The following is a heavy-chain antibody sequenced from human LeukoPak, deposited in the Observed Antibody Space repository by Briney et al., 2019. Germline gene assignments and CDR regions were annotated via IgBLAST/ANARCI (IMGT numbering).Heavy chain of an antibody. CDR1: GGSISSYY. CDR2: IYYSGST. V-gene: IGHV4-59*08. J-gene: IGHJ3*02. CDR3: ARHYYDSSGADAFDI. Sequence: SETLSLTCTVSGGSISSYYWSWIRQPPGKGLEWIGYIYYSGSTNYDPSLKSRVTISVDTSKNQFSLKLSSVTAADTAVYYCARHYYDSSGADAFDIWGQGTMVTVSS. D-gene: IGHD3-22*01.